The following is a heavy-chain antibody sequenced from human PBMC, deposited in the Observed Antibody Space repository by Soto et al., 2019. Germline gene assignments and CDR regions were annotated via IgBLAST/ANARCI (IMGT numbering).Heavy chain of an antibody. CDR1: GYTFTSYG. Sequence: QVQLVQSGAEVKKPGASVKVSCKASGYTFTSYGISWVRQAPGQGLEWMGWISAYNGNTNYAQKLQGRVTMTTDTSTSTAYMELRRLRSDETAVYYWARDASTRYSSSLYYYYSYGMDVWGQGTTVTVSS. J-gene: IGHJ6*02. V-gene: IGHV1-18*01. CDR2: ISAYNGNT. D-gene: IGHD6-6*01. CDR3: ARDASTRYSSSLYYYYSYGMDV.